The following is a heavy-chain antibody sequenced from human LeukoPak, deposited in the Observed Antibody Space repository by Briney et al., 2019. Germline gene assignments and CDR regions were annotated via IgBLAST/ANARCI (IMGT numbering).Heavy chain of an antibody. V-gene: IGHV4-59*01. CDR3: ARADLVGASSVDY. D-gene: IGHD1-26*01. J-gene: IGHJ4*02. Sequence: SETLSLTCTVSGGSISSYYWSWIRQPPGKGLEWIGYIYYSGSTNYNPSLKSRVTISVDISKNQFSLKLSSVTAADTAVYYCARADLVGASSVDYWGQGTLVTVSS. CDR2: IYYSGST. CDR1: GGSISSYY.